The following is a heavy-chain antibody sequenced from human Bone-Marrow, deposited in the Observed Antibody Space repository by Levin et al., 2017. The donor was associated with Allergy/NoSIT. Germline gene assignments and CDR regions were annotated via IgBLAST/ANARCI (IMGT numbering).Heavy chain of an antibody. CDR2: FDPEDGET. CDR3: ATATVSRWFDP. J-gene: IGHJ5*02. Sequence: GESLKISCKVSGNTLTESSVHWVRQAPGKGLEWMGGFDPEDGETMYAQKFQGRVTMTEDTSTDTAYMELSSLRSEDTAVYYCATATVSRWFDPWGQGTLVTVSS. CDR1: GNTLTESS. V-gene: IGHV1-24*01. D-gene: IGHD4-17*01.